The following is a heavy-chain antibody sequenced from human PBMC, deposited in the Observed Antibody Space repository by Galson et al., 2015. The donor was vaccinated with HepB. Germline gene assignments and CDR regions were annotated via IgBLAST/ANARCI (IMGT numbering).Heavy chain of an antibody. CDR2: INTNTGNP. Sequence: SVKVSCKASGYTFTSYAMNWVRQAPGQGLEWMGWINTNTGNPTYAQGFTGRFVFSLDTSVSTAYLQISSLKAEDTAVYYCARDQPPTYYYGSGAYDIWGQGTMVTVSS. CDR1: GYTFTSYA. D-gene: IGHD3-10*01. V-gene: IGHV7-4-1*02. J-gene: IGHJ3*02. CDR3: ARDQPPTYYYGSGAYDI.